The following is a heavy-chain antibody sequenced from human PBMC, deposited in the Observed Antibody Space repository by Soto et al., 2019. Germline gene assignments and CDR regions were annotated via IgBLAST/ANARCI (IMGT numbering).Heavy chain of an antibody. V-gene: IGHV3-66*01. D-gene: IGHD3-22*01. J-gene: IGHJ5*02. Sequence: GGSLRLSCAASGFTVSSNYMSWVRQAPGKGLEWVSVIYSGGSTYYADSMKGRFTISRDNSKNTLYLQMNSLRAEDTAVYYCARGPDSSGYYNWFDPWGQGTLVTVSS. CDR3: ARGPDSSGYYNWFDP. CDR1: GFTVSSNY. CDR2: IYSGGST.